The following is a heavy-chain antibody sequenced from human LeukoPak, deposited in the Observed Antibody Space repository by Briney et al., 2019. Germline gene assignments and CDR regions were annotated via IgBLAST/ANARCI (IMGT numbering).Heavy chain of an antibody. D-gene: IGHD1-1*01. Sequence: SETLSLTCTVSGGSISSYYWSWIRQPPGKGLEWIGYIYYSGSTNYNPSLRSRVTISVDTSKNQFSLKLSSVTAADTAVYYCARRNDGLFDYWGQGTLVTVSS. CDR3: ARRNDGLFDY. CDR2: IYYSGST. V-gene: IGHV4-59*01. CDR1: GGSISSYY. J-gene: IGHJ4*02.